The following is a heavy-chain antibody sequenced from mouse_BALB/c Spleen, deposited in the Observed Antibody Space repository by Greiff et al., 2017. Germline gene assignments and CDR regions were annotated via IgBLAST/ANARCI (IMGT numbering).Heavy chain of an antibody. CDR2: ISSCGSYT. CDR1: GFTFTSYA. D-gene: IGHD4-1*01. CDR3: ARQLEGAMDY. J-gene: IGHJ4*01. V-gene: IGHV5-9-3*01. Sequence: EVKLVESGAGLVKPGGSLKLSCAASGFTFTSYAMSWVRQTPEKRLEWVATISSCGSYTYYPDSVKGRFTISRDNAKNTLYLQMSSLRSEDTAMYYCARQLEGAMDYWGQGTSVTVSS.